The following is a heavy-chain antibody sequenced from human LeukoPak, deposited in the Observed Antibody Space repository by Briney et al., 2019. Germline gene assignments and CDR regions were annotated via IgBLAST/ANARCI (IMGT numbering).Heavy chain of an antibody. Sequence: PSETLSLTCTVSGGSISSYYWSWIRQPPGKGLEWIGYIYYSGSTNYNPSLKSRVTISVDTSKNQFSLKLSSVTAADTAMYYCARYPYYYDSSGYYGYFDYWGQGTLVTVSS. CDR3: ARYPYYYDSSGYYGYFDY. CDR2: IYYSGST. CDR1: GGSISSYY. D-gene: IGHD3-22*01. V-gene: IGHV4-59*12. J-gene: IGHJ4*02.